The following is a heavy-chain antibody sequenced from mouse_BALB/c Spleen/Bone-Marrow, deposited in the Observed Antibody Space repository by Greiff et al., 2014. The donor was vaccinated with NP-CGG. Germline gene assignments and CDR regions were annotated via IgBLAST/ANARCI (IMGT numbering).Heavy chain of an antibody. Sequence: EVQRVESGGGLVKPGGSLKLSCAASGFIFSDYYMYWVRQTPEKGLEWVATISDGGSYTYYPDSVKGRFTISRDHAKNNLYLQMSSLKSEDTAMYYCARGIRYYGSIYGYLDVWGAGTAVTVSS. J-gene: IGHJ1*01. V-gene: IGHV5-4*02. D-gene: IGHD1-1*01. CDR1: GFIFSDYY. CDR2: ISDGGSYT. CDR3: ARGIRYYGSIYGYLDV.